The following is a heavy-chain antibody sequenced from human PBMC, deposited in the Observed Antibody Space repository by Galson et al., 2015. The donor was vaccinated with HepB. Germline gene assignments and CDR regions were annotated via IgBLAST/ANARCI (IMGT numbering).Heavy chain of an antibody. CDR3: ARHLTLNGYDYVWGSYRSPHAFDI. D-gene: IGHD3-16*02. V-gene: IGHV5-51*01. Sequence: QSGAEVKKPGESLKIPCKGSGYSFTSYWIGWVRQMPGKGLEWMGIIYPGDSDTRYSPSFQGQVTISADKSISTAYLQWSSLKASDTAMYYCARHLTLNGYDYVWGSYRSPHAFDIWGQGTMVTVSS. CDR1: GYSFTSYW. J-gene: IGHJ3*02. CDR2: IYPGDSDT.